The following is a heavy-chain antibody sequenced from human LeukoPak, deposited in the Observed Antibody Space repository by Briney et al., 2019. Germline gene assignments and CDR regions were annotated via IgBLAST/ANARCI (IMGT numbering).Heavy chain of an antibody. CDR1: GGTFSSYA. Sequence: VASVKVSCKASGGTFSSYAISWVRQAPGQGLEWMGRIIPIFGTANYAQKFQGRVTITTDESTSTAYMELSSLRSEDTAVYYCARDRFGTTAQGNWGQGTLVAVSS. CDR3: ARDRFGTTAQGN. V-gene: IGHV1-69*05. CDR2: IIPIFGTA. D-gene: IGHD3-10*01. J-gene: IGHJ4*02.